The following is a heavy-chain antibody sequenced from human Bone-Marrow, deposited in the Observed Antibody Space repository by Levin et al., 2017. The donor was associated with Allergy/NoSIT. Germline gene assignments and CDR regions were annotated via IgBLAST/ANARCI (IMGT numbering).Heavy chain of an antibody. V-gene: IGHV3-23*01. CDR3: AKDVNRVEEYCTGGRCFSFDY. J-gene: IGHJ4*02. CDR2: ISVSGGRT. D-gene: IGHD2-8*02. CDR1: GFTFSSYA. Sequence: GGSLRLSCATSGFTFSSYAMSWVRQAPGKGLEWVSGISVSGGRTYYAESVKGRFTMSRDNSKKTVYLQMNSLRAEDTATYFCAKDVNRVEEYCTGGRCFSFDYWGQGTLATVSS.